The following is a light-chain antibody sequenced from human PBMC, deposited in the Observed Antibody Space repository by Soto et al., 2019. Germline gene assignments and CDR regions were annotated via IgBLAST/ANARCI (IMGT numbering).Light chain of an antibody. V-gene: IGLV1-40*01. J-gene: IGLJ1*01. CDR1: SSNIGAGYD. CDR2: DNS. Sequence: QSVLTQPPSVSGAPGQRVTISCTGSSSNIGAGYDVHWYQQLPGTAPKLLIYDNSNRPSGVPDRFSGSKSGTSASLAITGLQAEHEADYYCQSYDRSLSGSRVFATGTKVTVL. CDR3: QSYDRSLSGSRV.